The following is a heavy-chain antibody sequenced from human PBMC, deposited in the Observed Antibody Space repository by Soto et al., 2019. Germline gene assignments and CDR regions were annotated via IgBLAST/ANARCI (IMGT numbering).Heavy chain of an antibody. CDR2: TYHSGTT. CDR1: GDSINNSHW. V-gene: IGHV4-4*02. Sequence: QVQLQESGPGLVQPSGTLSLTCAVSGDSINNSHWWSWVRQTPGKGLEWIGETYHSGTTNYNPSLKPRVTISIHKSKNQFSLKMNSVTAADTAVYYCAREVNSSPARGPNWFDPWCQGTLVTVSS. CDR3: AREVNSSPARGPNWFDP. J-gene: IGHJ5*02. D-gene: IGHD6-13*01.